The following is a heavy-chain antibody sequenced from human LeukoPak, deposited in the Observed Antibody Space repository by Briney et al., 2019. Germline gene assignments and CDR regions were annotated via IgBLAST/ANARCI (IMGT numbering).Heavy chain of an antibody. Sequence: AAVKVSCKAYGGSFSSYAISWVRQEPGQGLEWMGGIIPIFGTANYAQKFQGRVTITADESTSTAYMELSSLRSEDTAVYYCARCGQLWSEDYWGQGTLVTVSS. CDR3: ARCGQLWSEDY. CDR1: GGSFSSYA. CDR2: IIPIFGTA. D-gene: IGHD5-18*01. J-gene: IGHJ4*02. V-gene: IGHV1-69*13.